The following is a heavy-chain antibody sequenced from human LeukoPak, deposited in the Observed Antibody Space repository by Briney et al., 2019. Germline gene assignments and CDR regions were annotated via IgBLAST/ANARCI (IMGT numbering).Heavy chain of an antibody. D-gene: IGHD3-16*01. CDR3: VRDNLEWGSVFDY. CDR1: GFTFSGHW. CDR2: INKDGSST. V-gene: IGHV3-74*01. Sequence: GGSLRLSCAASGFTFSGHWMHWVRQAPGKGLVWVSRINKDGSSTDYADSVKGRFTTSRDNAKNTLFLHINSLSAEDTGVYCCVRDNLEWGSVFDYWGQGTLVTVSS. J-gene: IGHJ4*02.